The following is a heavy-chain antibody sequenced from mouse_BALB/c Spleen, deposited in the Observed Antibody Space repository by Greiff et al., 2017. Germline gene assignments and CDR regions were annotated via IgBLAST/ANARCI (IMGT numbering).Heavy chain of an antibody. Sequence: EVQLVESGGGLVKPGGSLKLSCAASGFTFSSYAMSWVRQTPEKRLEWVASISSGGSTYYPDSVKGRFTISRDNARNILYLQMSSLRSEDTAMYYCARASKLFDYWGQGTTLTVSS. CDR1: GFTFSSYA. CDR2: ISSGGST. J-gene: IGHJ2*01. V-gene: IGHV5-6-5*01. CDR3: ARASKLFDY. D-gene: IGHD1-3*01.